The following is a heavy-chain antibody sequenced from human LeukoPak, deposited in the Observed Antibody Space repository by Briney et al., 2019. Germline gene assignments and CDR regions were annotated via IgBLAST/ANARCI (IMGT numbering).Heavy chain of an antibody. Sequence: ASVKVSCKASGYTFTGYYMHWVRQAPGQGLEWMGWINPNSGGTNYAQKFQGRVTMTRDTSISTAYMELSRLRSDDTAVYYCAREGGVLRYFDWLPPLGAFDIWGQGTMVTVSS. CDR1: GYTFTGYY. CDR2: INPNSGGT. J-gene: IGHJ3*02. D-gene: IGHD3-9*01. V-gene: IGHV1-2*02. CDR3: AREGGVLRYFDWLPPLGAFDI.